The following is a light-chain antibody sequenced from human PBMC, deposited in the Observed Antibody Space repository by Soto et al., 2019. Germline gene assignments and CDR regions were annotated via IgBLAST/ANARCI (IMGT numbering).Light chain of an antibody. CDR2: GAS. CDR1: QSVSSSY. Sequence: MVLTQSPGTLSFSAWQRSTLSFGSSQSVSSSYLAWYQQKPGQAPRLLIYGASSRATGIPDRFSGSGSGTDFTLTISRLEPEDFAVYYCQQYGSSPWTFGQGTKVDIK. CDR3: QQYGSSPWT. V-gene: IGKV3-20*01. J-gene: IGKJ1*01.